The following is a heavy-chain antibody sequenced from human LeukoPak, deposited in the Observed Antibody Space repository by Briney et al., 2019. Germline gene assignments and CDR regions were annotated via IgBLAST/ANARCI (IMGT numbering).Heavy chain of an antibody. CDR1: GFTFSSYA. CDR3: AKGLFDDYSPIYYYMDV. V-gene: IGHV3-30-3*01. CDR2: ISYDGSNK. D-gene: IGHD4-11*01. J-gene: IGHJ6*03. Sequence: PGRSLRLSCAASGFTFSSYAMHWVRQAPGKGLEWVAVISYDGSNKYYADSVKGRFTISRDNSKNTLYLQMNSLRAEDTAVYYCAKGLFDDYSPIYYYMDVWGKGTTVTVSS.